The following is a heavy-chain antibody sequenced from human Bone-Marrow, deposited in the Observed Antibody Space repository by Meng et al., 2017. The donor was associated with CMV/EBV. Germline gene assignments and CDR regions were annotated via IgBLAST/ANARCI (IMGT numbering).Heavy chain of an antibody. J-gene: IGHJ4*02. CDR3: ARDRSNSDV. D-gene: IGHD2-15*01. CDR2: IKPDKGDT. V-gene: IGHV1-18*01. CDR1: GYNLVTFG. Sequence: SCKAYGYNLVTFGMSWVRQAPGEGLEWMGWIKPDKGDTDYAQKFQDRITLTTDRSTNTVYMELRSLRSDDTAVYYCARDRSNSDVWGQGTLVTVSS.